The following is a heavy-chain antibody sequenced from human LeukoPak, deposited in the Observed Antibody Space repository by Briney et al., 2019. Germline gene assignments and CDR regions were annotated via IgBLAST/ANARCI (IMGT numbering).Heavy chain of an antibody. V-gene: IGHV1-46*01. CDR3: ATDRYYYDSSGYRKNWFDP. J-gene: IGHJ5*02. D-gene: IGHD3-22*01. CDR1: GYTFTSYY. CDR2: INPSGGST. Sequence: ASVKVSCKASGYTFTSYYMHWVRQAPGQGLEWMGIINPSGGSTSYAQKFQGRVTMTEDTSTDTAYMELSSLRSEDTAVYYCATDRYYYDSSGYRKNWFDPWGQGTLVTVSS.